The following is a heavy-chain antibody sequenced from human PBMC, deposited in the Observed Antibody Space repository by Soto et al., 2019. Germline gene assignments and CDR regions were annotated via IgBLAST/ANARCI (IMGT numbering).Heavy chain of an antibody. CDR3: ARVIRAAAGAFDY. Sequence: VQLVESGGGLVKPGGSLRLSCAASGFTFSDYYMSWIRQAPGKGLEWVSYISSSSSYTNYADSVKGRFTISRDNAKNSLYLQMNSLRAEDTAVYYCARVIRAAAGAFDYWGQGTLVTVSS. D-gene: IGHD6-13*01. CDR2: ISSSSSYT. V-gene: IGHV3-11*05. J-gene: IGHJ4*02. CDR1: GFTFSDYY.